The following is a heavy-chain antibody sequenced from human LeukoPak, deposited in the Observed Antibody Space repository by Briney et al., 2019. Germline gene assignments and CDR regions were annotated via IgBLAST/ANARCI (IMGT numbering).Heavy chain of an antibody. CDR1: GGTFSSYA. CDR3: ARYLPGPHPFDY. J-gene: IGHJ4*02. Sequence: ASVKVSCKASGGTFSSYAISWVRQAPGQGLEWMGGIIPIFGTANYAQKFQGRVTITADESTSTAYMELSSLRSEDTAVYYCARYLPGPHPFDYWGQGTLVTVSS. V-gene: IGHV1-69*13. CDR2: IIPIFGTA.